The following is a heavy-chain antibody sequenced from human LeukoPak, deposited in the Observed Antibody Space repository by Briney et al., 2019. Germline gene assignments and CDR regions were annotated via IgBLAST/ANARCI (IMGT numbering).Heavy chain of an antibody. CDR1: GGTFSSYA. V-gene: IGHV1-69*13. CDR2: IIPIFGTA. Sequence: ASVKVSCKASGGTFSSYAISWVRQAAGQGLEWMGGIIPIFGTANYAQKFQGRVTITADESTSKAYMELSSPRSGHTAVHYCARTTNPYGDYVGDFDYWGQGTLVTVSS. J-gene: IGHJ4*02. D-gene: IGHD4-17*01. CDR3: ARTTNPYGDYVGDFDY.